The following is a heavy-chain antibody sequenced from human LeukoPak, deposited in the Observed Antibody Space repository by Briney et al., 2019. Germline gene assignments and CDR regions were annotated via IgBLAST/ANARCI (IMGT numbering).Heavy chain of an antibody. Sequence: GGSLRLSCAASGFNFSDTWMNWVRQAPGKGLEWVGRIQSKTDGGTTDYATPVKARFTISKDDSKNTLYLQMNSLRTEDTAVYYCTTDILWPRGWGQGTLVTVSS. CDR2: IQSKTDGGTT. J-gene: IGHJ4*02. CDR3: TTDILWPRG. CDR1: GFNFSDTW. V-gene: IGHV3-15*01. D-gene: IGHD3-9*01.